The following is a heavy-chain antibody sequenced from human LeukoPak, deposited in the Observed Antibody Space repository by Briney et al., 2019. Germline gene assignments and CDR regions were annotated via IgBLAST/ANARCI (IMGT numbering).Heavy chain of an antibody. CDR2: IRSKAYGGTT. CDR3: TRSRLGYCSGGSCYSFDY. D-gene: IGHD2-15*01. Sequence: SGGSLRLSCAASGFTFGGYDMSWFRQAPGKGLEWVGFIRSKAYGGTTEYAASVKGRFTISRDDSKSIAYLQMNSLKTEDTAVYYCTRSRLGYCSGGSCYSFDYWGQGILVTVSS. CDR1: GFTFGGYD. V-gene: IGHV3-49*03. J-gene: IGHJ4*02.